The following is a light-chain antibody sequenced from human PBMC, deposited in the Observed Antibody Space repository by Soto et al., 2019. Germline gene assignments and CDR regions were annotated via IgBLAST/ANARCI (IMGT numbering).Light chain of an antibody. Sequence: QSVLTQPPSVSGAPGQRVTISCSWSSSNIGAGHDVHWYQQLPGTAPKLLIYGNINRPSGVPDRFSGSKSGTSASLAITGLQAEDEADYYCQSYDSSLGGRVFGGGTQLTVL. CDR1: SSNIGAGHD. CDR2: GNI. V-gene: IGLV1-40*01. CDR3: QSYDSSLGGRV. J-gene: IGLJ3*02.